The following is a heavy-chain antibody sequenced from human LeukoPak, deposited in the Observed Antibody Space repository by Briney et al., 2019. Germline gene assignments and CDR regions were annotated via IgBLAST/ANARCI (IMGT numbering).Heavy chain of an antibody. Sequence: WASVKVSCKASGYTFTSYDINWVRQAPGQGLEWMGWMNPNSGNTGYAQKFQGRVTMTRNTSISTAYMELSSLRSEDTAVYYCARVGYYYDSSGYYYWGQGTLVTVSS. CDR2: MNPNSGNT. CDR1: GYTFTSYD. D-gene: IGHD3-22*01. J-gene: IGHJ4*02. CDR3: ARVGYYYDSSGYYY. V-gene: IGHV1-8*01.